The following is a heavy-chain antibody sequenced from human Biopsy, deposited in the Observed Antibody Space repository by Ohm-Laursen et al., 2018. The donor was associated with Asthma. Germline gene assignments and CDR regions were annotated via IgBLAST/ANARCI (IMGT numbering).Heavy chain of an antibody. J-gene: IGHJ6*02. V-gene: IGHV1-69*01. D-gene: IGHD5-12*01. CDR2: LIPVLGTA. Sequence: SSVKVSCKASGGMFGNYAISWVRQAPGLGLEWMGGLIPVLGTADYAPMFEGRVTITADESTSTAYLELTSLRFEDTAVYYCARGYSGTDRIVYYYSGMEVWGQGTTVTVSS. CDR3: ARGYSGTDRIVYYYSGMEV. CDR1: GGMFGNYA.